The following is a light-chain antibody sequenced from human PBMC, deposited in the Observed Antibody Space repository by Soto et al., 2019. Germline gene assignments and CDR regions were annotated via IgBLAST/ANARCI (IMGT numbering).Light chain of an antibody. CDR3: QQYRSWPRT. V-gene: IGKV3-15*01. J-gene: IGKJ1*01. CDR1: QSLSDT. Sequence: EIVMTQSPATLSVSPGERATLSCRASQSLSDTLAWYQQKPGQAPRLLIYCASTRATGIPARFTGSGSGTEFTLTISSLQSEDIAVYYCQQYRSWPRTFGQGTKVEIK. CDR2: CAS.